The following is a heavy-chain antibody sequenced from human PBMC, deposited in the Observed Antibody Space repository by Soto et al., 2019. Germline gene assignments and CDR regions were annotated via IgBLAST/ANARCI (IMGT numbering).Heavy chain of an antibody. V-gene: IGHV4-34*01. CDR2: IYHSLSI. CDR3: ARHGGHYFDY. CDR1: SGSFSCYY. D-gene: IGHD3-16*01. J-gene: IGHJ4*02. Sequence: SETLSLTCAVYSGSFSCYYWSWIRQPPGKGLEWIGEIYHSLSIVYNPSLKSRVTISGDSSKNQFSLKLTSVTAADTAVYYCARHGGHYFDYWGQGALVTVSS.